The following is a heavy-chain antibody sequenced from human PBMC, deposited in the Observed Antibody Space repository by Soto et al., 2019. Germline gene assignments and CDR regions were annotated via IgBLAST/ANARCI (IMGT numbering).Heavy chain of an antibody. V-gene: IGHV3-7*03. CDR1: GFTLSSFW. CDR2: IKQDGSEK. CDR3: ARPPHGMGV. Sequence: GGSLRLSCAASGFTLSSFWMTWVRQAPGKGLEWVASIKQDGSEKYYLDSVKGRFTISRDNAKNTLYLQMNSLRVEDTAVYYCARPPHGMGVWGQGTTVTVSS. J-gene: IGHJ6*02.